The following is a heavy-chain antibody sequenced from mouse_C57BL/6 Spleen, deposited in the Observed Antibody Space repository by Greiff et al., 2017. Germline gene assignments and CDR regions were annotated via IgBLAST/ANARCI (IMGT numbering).Heavy chain of an antibody. Sequence: EVKLVESGGGLVKPGGSLKLSCAASGFTFSDYGMHWVRQAPEKGLEWVAYISSGSSTIYYADTVKGRFTISRDNAKNTLFLQMTSLRSEDTAMYYCARRDYGNYDYYAMDYWGQGTSVTVSS. V-gene: IGHV5-17*01. CDR3: ARRDYGNYDYYAMDY. J-gene: IGHJ4*01. CDR2: ISSGSSTI. D-gene: IGHD2-1*01. CDR1: GFTFSDYG.